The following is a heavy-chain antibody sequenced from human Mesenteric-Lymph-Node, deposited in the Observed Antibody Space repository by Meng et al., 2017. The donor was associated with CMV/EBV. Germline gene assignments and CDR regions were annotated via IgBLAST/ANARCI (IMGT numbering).Heavy chain of an antibody. V-gene: IGHV3-69-1*02. D-gene: IGHD3-3*01. CDR1: GFAFSAYS. Sequence: ASGFAFSAYSMTWVRQAPGKAPEWLSAITSGSSTYYADSVKGRFTISRDNAKNSLYLQMNSLRAEDTAVYYCASELRYLEWFSYNDYWGQGTLVIVSS. J-gene: IGHJ4*02. CDR3: ASELRYLEWFSYNDY. CDR2: ITSGSST.